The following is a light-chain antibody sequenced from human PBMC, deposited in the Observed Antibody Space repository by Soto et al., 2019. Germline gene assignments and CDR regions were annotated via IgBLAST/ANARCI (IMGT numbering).Light chain of an antibody. CDR1: QSVSRN. CDR2: DAS. Sequence: EIVMTQSPPTLSVSPGETVTLSCSASQSVSRNVAWYQKRPGQAPRLLIFDASATATGVPARFTGRGSGTEFTLTINSLQSDDFALYYCQQYSDWPPVTFGGGTKVDIK. V-gene: IGKV3D-15*01. CDR3: QQYSDWPPVT. J-gene: IGKJ4*01.